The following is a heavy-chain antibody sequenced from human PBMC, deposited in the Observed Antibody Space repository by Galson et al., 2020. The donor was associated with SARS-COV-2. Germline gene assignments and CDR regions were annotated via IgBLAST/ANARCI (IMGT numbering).Heavy chain of an antibody. D-gene: IGHD1-7*01. J-gene: IGHJ4*02. Sequence: SETLSLTCTVAGNPISGYYWSWIPQSPGQGLEWIGYIYYAATTHYNPSLNSRVTISVDTPKKQFSLKLNSVTAADTAMYYCARGGTTFGHWGQGTLITVSS. V-gene: IGHV4-59*12. CDR3: ARGGTTFGH. CDR1: GNPISGYY. CDR2: IYYAATT.